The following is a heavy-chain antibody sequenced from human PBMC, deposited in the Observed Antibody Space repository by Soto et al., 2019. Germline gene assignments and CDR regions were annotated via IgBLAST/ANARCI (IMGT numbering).Heavy chain of an antibody. J-gene: IGHJ6*02. CDR1: GGTFNRHA. CDR3: ARSAITLFGVVSIPPHYYSEMDV. Sequence: QVQLVQSGAEVKKPGSSVKVSCKASGGTFNRHAISWVRQAPGQGLEWMGGIIPIFGIGNDAQRFQGRVTITADESTGTAYMELSSLRSEDTGVYYCARSAITLFGVVSIPPHYYSEMDVWGQGTTVTVSS. D-gene: IGHD3-3*01. CDR2: IIPIFGIG. V-gene: IGHV1-69*01.